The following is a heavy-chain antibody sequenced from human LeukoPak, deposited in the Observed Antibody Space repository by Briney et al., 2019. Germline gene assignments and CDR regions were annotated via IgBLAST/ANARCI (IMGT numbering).Heavy chain of an antibody. V-gene: IGHV3-23*01. CDR3: AKGSAAGFYFDY. CDR2: ISDNGAYT. CDR1: EFTFNIYT. J-gene: IGHJ4*02. D-gene: IGHD6-13*01. Sequence: GGSLRLSCAASEFTFNIYTITWVRQAPGKGLEWVSIISDNGAYTYYADSVKGRLTTSRDNSKNTLYLQMNSLRAEDTAVYYCAKGSAAGFYFDYWGQGTLVTVSS.